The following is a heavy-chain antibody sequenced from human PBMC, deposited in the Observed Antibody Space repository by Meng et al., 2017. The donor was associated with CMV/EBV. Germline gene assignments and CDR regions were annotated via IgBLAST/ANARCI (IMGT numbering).Heavy chain of an antibody. CDR1: GYSISSGYY. J-gene: IGHJ5*02. Sequence: LSLTCTVSGYSISSGYYWGWIRQPPGKGLEWVSYISSSGSTIYYADSVKGRFTISRGNAKNSLYLQMNSLRAEDTAVYYCARVVRQLGGRWFDPWGQGTLVTVSS. CDR3: ARVVRQLGGRWFDP. D-gene: IGHD6-13*01. CDR2: ISSSGSTI. V-gene: IGHV3-11*01.